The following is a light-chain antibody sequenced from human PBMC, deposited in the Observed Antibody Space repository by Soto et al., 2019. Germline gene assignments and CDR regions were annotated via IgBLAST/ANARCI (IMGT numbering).Light chain of an antibody. Sequence: QYVLTQPASVSGSPGQSITISCTGTSSDVGGYNFVSWYQLHPGKAPKLMIYEVSNRPSGVSNRFSGSKSGNTASLTISGLQAEDEADYYCSSDTASSTLVFGGGTKVTVL. V-gene: IGLV2-14*01. CDR3: SSDTASSTLV. CDR1: SSDVGGYNF. J-gene: IGLJ2*01. CDR2: EVS.